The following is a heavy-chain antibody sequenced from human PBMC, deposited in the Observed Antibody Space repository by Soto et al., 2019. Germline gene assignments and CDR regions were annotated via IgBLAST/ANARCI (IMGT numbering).Heavy chain of an antibody. CDR1: GFPFSAFP. CDR2: IGDNGDNT. V-gene: IGHV3-23*01. Sequence: GGPLSLSCPASGFPFSAFPMSWVRQAPGRGREWVSYIGDNGDNTSYANSVKGRFTISRDNAKSSLFLQMNSLRPQATAVYYCANGPLDYWGQGTLVTVSS. CDR3: ANGPLDY. J-gene: IGHJ4*02.